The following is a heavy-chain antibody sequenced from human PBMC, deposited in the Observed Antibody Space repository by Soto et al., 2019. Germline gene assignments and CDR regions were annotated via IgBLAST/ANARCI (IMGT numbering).Heavy chain of an antibody. D-gene: IGHD6-19*01. CDR3: ASISSGGY. Sequence: ESGGGVVQPGRSLRLSCAASGFTFSSYAMHWVRQAPGKGLEWVAVISYDGSNKYYADSVKGRFTISRDNSKNTLYLQMNSLRAEDTAVYYCASISSGGYWGQGTLVTVSS. CDR1: GFTFSSYA. J-gene: IGHJ4*02. CDR2: ISYDGSNK. V-gene: IGHV3-30-3*01.